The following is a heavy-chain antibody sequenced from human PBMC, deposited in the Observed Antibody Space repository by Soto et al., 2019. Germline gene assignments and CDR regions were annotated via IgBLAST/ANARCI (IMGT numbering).Heavy chain of an antibody. CDR1: GFTFSSYA. J-gene: IGHJ4*02. D-gene: IGHD3-9*01. CDR2: ISGSGGST. Sequence: EVQLLESGGGLVQPGGSLRLSCAASGFTFSSYAMSWVRQAPGKGLEWVSAISGSGGSTYYADSVKGRFTISRDNSKNTLYLQMNSLRAEDTAVYYCAKDRRYFDWFHGGGFDYWGQGTLVTVSS. V-gene: IGHV3-23*01. CDR3: AKDRRYFDWFHGGGFDY.